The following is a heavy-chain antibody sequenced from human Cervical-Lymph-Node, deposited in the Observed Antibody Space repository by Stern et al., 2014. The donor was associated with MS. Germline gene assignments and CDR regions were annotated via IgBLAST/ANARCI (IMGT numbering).Heavy chain of an antibody. CDR1: GFSLSHVRMG. V-gene: IGHV2-26*01. Sequence: QITLKESGPVLVKPTETLTLTCTVSGFSLSHVRMGVSWIRQPPGKELEWLAHIFLNDEESYTTSLQGSLTISKDISKSQVILTMTHMDPADTATYYCARMMQHLAGDAFDIWGQGTMVSVSS. CDR2: IFLNDEE. D-gene: IGHD6-13*01. J-gene: IGHJ3*02. CDR3: ARMMQHLAGDAFDI.